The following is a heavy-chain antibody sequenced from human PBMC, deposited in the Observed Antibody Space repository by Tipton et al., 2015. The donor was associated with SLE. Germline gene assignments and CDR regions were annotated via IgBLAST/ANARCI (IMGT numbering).Heavy chain of an antibody. J-gene: IGHJ3*02. D-gene: IGHD5-24*01. Sequence: TLSLTCTVSGGSISSYYWRWIRQPPGKGLEWIGYIYYSGSTNYNPSLKSRVTISVDTSKNQFSLKLSSVTAADTAVYYCARVTGGEMARAFDIWGQGTMVTVSS. CDR1: GGSISSYY. CDR3: ARVTGGEMARAFDI. V-gene: IGHV4-59*01. CDR2: IYYSGST.